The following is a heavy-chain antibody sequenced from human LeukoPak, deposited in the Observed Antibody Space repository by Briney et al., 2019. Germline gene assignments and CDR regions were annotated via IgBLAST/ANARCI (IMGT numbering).Heavy chain of an antibody. CDR2: IYHSGST. D-gene: IGHD1-1*01. Sequence: NPSETLSLTCTVSGYSISSGYYWGWIRQPPGKGLEWIGSIYHSGSTYYNPSLKSRVAISVDTSKNQFSLKLSSVTAADTAVYYCARGNWNDVVGYYFDYWGQGTLVTVSS. J-gene: IGHJ4*02. CDR3: ARGNWNDVVGYYFDY. V-gene: IGHV4-38-2*02. CDR1: GYSISSGYY.